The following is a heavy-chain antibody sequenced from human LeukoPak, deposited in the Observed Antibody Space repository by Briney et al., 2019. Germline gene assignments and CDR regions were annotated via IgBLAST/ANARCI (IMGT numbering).Heavy chain of an antibody. CDR3: ARATKRYCSGGSCSSRANWFDP. J-gene: IGHJ5*02. CDR1: GGTFSSFA. V-gene: IGHV1-69*13. CDR2: IIPIFGTA. D-gene: IGHD2-15*01. Sequence: SVKVSCKASGGTFSSFAISWVRQAPGQGLEWMGGIIPIFGTANYAQKFQGRVTITADESTSTAYMELSSLRSEDTAVYYCARATKRYCSGGSCSSRANWFDPWGQGTLVTVSS.